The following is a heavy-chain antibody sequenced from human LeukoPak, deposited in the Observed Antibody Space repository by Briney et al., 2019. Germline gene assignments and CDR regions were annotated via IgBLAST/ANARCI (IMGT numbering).Heavy chain of an antibody. J-gene: IGHJ4*02. D-gene: IGHD6-19*01. V-gene: IGHV3-48*01. CDR1: GFTFSSYS. CDR2: ISSSSSTI. CDR3: AKAEGKNPTGGRWLD. Sequence: PGGSLRLSCAASGFTFSSYSMNWVRQAPGKGLEWVSYISSSSSTIYYADSVKGRFTISRDNSKNTLYLQMNSLRAEDTAIYYCAKAEGKNPTGGRWLDWGQGTLVTVSS.